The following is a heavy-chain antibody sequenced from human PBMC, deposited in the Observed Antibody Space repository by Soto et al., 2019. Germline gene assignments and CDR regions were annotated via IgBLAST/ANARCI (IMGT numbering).Heavy chain of an antibody. CDR3: TTVFEY. Sequence: GGSLRLSCAASGFTFSSYSMDWVRQAPGQGLEWISYITTSSHTIYYADSVRGRFTISRDNAENTLYLQMNSLRAEDTAVYYCTTVFEYWGQGTPVTVSS. J-gene: IGHJ4*02. CDR2: ITTSSHTI. V-gene: IGHV3-48*01. CDR1: GFTFSSYS.